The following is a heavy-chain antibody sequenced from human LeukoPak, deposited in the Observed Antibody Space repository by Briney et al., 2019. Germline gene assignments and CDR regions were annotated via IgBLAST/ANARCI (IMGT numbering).Heavy chain of an antibody. D-gene: IGHD3-22*01. CDR1: GGSISSYY. J-gene: IGHJ5*02. CDR2: IYYSGST. V-gene: IGHV4-59*01. CDR3: ATLQNYYDSSGPHDHNWFDP. Sequence: SETLSLTCTVSGGSISSYYWSWIRQPPGKGLEWIGHIYYSGSTNYNPSLKSRVTISVDTSKNQFSLRLSSVTAEDTAVYYCATLQNYYDSSGPHDHNWFDPWGQGTLVTVSS.